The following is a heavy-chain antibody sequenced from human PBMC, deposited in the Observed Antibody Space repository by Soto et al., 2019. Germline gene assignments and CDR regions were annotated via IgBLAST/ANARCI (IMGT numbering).Heavy chain of an antibody. J-gene: IGHJ4*02. V-gene: IGHV3-74*03. CDR2: VKTDGSST. CDR1: GLTLSISL. CDR3: ARSNWLPNY. Sequence: GWSLRISSAASGLTLSISLMHWVRKEPGKGLVWVSRVKTDGSSTTYADSVKGRFTISRDNAKNTLYLQMNSLRAEDTAVYYCARSNWLPNYRVQGTLVTVSS. D-gene: IGHD5-12*01.